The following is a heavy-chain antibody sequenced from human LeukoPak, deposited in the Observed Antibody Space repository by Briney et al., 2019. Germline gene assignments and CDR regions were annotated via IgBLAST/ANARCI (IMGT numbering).Heavy chain of an antibody. J-gene: IGHJ4*02. CDR1: GGTFSSYA. Sequence: ASVKVSCKASGGTFSSYAISWVRQAPGQGLEWMGGIIPIFGTANYAQKFQGRVTITADESTSTAYMELSSLRSEDTAVYYCAIHYYDSSGYSYYFDYWGQGTLVTVSS. CDR2: IIPIFGTA. D-gene: IGHD3-22*01. CDR3: AIHYYDSSGYSYYFDY. V-gene: IGHV1-69*13.